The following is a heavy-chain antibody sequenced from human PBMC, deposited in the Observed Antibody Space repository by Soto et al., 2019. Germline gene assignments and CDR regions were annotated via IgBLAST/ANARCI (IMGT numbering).Heavy chain of an antibody. Sequence: SETLSLTCTVSGGSIRDYFWTWIRQPPGKGLEWIGYIYYSARTNYNPSLKSRVSISVDTSKNPFSLQLRSVTAADTAVYYCARVGGDDFGDSGGFDYWGRGTLVTVSS. CDR3: ARVGGDDFGDSGGFDY. CDR1: GGSIRDYF. CDR2: IYYSART. V-gene: IGHV4-59*01. D-gene: IGHD4-17*01. J-gene: IGHJ4*02.